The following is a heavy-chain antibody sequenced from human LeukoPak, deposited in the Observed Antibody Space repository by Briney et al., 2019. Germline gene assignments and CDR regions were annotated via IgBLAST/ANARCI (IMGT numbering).Heavy chain of an antibody. CDR1: GFTSNSYG. CDR2: IWCDGSNK. Sequence: GGPLRLSCAASGFTSNSYGMHGLRQAPGKGLEWVAVIWCDGSNKYYADSVKGRFTISRDNSKNTLYLQMNSLRGEDTAVYYCAKSEAYYYTDVWGKGTTVTVSS. CDR3: AKSEAYYYTDV. J-gene: IGHJ6*03. V-gene: IGHV3-33*06.